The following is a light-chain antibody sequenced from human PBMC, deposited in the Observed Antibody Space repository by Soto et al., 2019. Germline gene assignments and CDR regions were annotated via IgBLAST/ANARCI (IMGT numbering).Light chain of an antibody. Sequence: AIQMTPSPSSLSASVVYRVTITCRASQGIRNDLGWYQQKPGKAPKLLIYAASSLQSGVPSRFSGSGSGTDFTLTISSLQPEDFATYYCLQDYNYPLTCGGGTKGDIK. V-gene: IGKV1-6*01. CDR3: LQDYNYPLT. J-gene: IGKJ4*01. CDR2: AAS. CDR1: QGIRND.